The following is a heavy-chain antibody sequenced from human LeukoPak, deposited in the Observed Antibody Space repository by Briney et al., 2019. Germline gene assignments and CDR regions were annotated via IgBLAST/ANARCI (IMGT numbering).Heavy chain of an antibody. J-gene: IGHJ4*02. CDR2: ISTYNGYS. CDR3: AKNSSGGYSDY. Sequence: ASVKVSCKTSGYTFTSSGITWVRQAPGQGLEWMGWISTYNGYSKYAQNLQGRVTMTADTSTSTAYMELSSLRSDDTAVYYCAKNSSGGYSDYWGQGTLVTVAS. V-gene: IGHV1-18*01. CDR1: GYTFTSSG. D-gene: IGHD6-19*01.